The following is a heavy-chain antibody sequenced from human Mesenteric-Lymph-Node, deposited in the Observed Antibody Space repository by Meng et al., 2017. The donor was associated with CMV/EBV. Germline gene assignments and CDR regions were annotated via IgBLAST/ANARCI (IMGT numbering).Heavy chain of an antibody. CDR2: IRSKAYGGTT. CDR1: GFTFGDYA. Sequence: GGSLRLSCTASGFTFGDYAMSWVRQAPGKGLEWVGFIRSKAYGGTTEYAASVKGRFTISRDDSKSIAYLQMNSLKTEDTAVYYCARDRGSDFWSGFYPYWGQGTLVTVSS. D-gene: IGHD3-3*01. J-gene: IGHJ4*02. CDR3: ARDRGSDFWSGFYPY. V-gene: IGHV3-49*04.